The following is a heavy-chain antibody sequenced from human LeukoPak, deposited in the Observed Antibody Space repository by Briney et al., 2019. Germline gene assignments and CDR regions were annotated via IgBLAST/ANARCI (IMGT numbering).Heavy chain of an antibody. CDR3: AGDGSGSYYIYNWFDP. Sequence: ASVKVSCKASGYTFTGYYMHWVRQAPGQGLEWMGWINPNSGGTNYAQKFQGRVTMTRDTSISTAYMELSRLRSDDTAVYYCAGDGSGSYYIYNWFDPWGQGTLVTVSS. J-gene: IGHJ5*02. D-gene: IGHD3-10*01. CDR1: GYTFTGYY. V-gene: IGHV1-2*02. CDR2: INPNSGGT.